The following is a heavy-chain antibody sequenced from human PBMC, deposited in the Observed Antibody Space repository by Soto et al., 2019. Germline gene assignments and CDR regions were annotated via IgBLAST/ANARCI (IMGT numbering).Heavy chain of an antibody. J-gene: IGHJ4*02. D-gene: IGHD2-2*01. Sequence: ASVKVSCKASGYTFTSYGISWVRQAPGQGLEWMGWIRAYNGNTNYAQQLQGRVTMTTDTSTSTAYMELRSLRSDDTAVYYCARVPIVVVPAAEGVDYWGQGTLVTVSS. CDR2: IRAYNGNT. V-gene: IGHV1-18*01. CDR3: ARVPIVVVPAAEGVDY. CDR1: GYTFTSYG.